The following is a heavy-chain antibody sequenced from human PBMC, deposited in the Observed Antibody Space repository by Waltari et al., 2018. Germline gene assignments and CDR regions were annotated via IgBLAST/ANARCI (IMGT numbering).Heavy chain of an antibody. V-gene: IGHV3-9*01. Sequence: EVQLVESGGGLVQPGRSLRLSCAASGFTFDEYAMHWVRQAPGKGLEWVSGISWNSGSIGYADSVKGRFTISRDNAKNSLYLQMNSLRPEDTALYYCAKAHRSGTLFGVVLDYWGQGILVTVSS. J-gene: IGHJ4*02. CDR3: AKAHRSGTLFGVVLDY. CDR1: GFTFDEYA. D-gene: IGHD3-3*01. CDR2: ISWNSGSI.